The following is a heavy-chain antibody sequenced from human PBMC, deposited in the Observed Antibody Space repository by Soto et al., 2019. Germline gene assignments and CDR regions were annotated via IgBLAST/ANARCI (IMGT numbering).Heavy chain of an antibody. CDR3: ARDKPQVPGLPSN. V-gene: IGHV3-30-3*01. D-gene: IGHD2-15*01. CDR1: GFTFSSYA. J-gene: IGHJ4*02. Sequence: QVQLVESGGGVVQPGRSLRLSCAASGFTFSSYAMHWVRQAPGKGLEWVAVISYDGSNKYYADSVKGRFTISRDNSKNTLYLQMYSLRAEDTAVYYCARDKPQVPGLPSNWGQGTLVTVSS. CDR2: ISYDGSNK.